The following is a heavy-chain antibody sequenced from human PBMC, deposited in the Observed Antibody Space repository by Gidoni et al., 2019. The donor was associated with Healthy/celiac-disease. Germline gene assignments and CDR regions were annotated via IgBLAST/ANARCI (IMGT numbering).Heavy chain of an antibody. CDR3: ARDGEPDYYYYYMDV. D-gene: IGHD4-17*01. CDR2: ISSSSSTI. V-gene: IGHV3-48*02. CDR1: GFTFSSYS. J-gene: IGHJ6*03. Sequence: EVQLVESGGGLVQPGGYLRLSCAASGFTFSSYSMNWVRQAPGKGLEWVSYISSSSSTIYYADSVKGRFTISRDNAKNSLYLQMNSLRDEDTAVYYCARDGEPDYYYYYMDVWGKGTTVTVSS.